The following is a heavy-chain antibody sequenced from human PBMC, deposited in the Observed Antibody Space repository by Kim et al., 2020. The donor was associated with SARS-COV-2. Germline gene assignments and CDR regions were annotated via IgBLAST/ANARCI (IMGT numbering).Heavy chain of an antibody. D-gene: IGHD3-10*01. Sequence: SETLSLTCAVYGGSFSGYYWSWIRQPPGKGLEWIGEINHSGSTNYNPSLKSRVTISVDTSKNQFSLKLSSVTAADTAVYYCARGLPMVRGDHFDYWGQGTLVTVSS. V-gene: IGHV4-34*01. CDR3: ARGLPMVRGDHFDY. J-gene: IGHJ4*02. CDR2: INHSGST. CDR1: GGSFSGYY.